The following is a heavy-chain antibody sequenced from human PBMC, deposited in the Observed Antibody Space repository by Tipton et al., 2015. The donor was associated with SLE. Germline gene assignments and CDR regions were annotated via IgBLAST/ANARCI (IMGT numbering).Heavy chain of an antibody. Sequence: TLSLTCTVSGGSISSSSYYWGWIRRPPGKGLEWIGSIYYSGNTYYNPSLKSRVTISVDTSKNQFSLKLSSVTAADTAVYYCARRLVAAANDWYFGLWGRGTLVTVSS. CDR3: ARRLVAAANDWYFGL. D-gene: IGHD2-2*01. CDR2: IYYSGNT. V-gene: IGHV4-39*07. CDR1: GGSISSSSYY. J-gene: IGHJ2*01.